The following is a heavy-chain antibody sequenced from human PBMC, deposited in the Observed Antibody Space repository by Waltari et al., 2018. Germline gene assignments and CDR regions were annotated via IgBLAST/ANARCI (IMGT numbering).Heavy chain of an antibody. CDR3: ARQRVGATRRDAFDI. CDR2: TDPGDSAT. CDR1: GYSFTSYW. J-gene: IGHJ3*02. Sequence: EVQLVQSGAEVKKPGESLKISCKGSGYSFTSYWIGWVRQMPGKGLEWMGITDPGDSATRYLPSSQGQVTISADKSISTAYLQWSSLKASDTAMYYCARQRVGATRRDAFDIWGQGTMVTVSS. D-gene: IGHD1-26*01. V-gene: IGHV5-51*01.